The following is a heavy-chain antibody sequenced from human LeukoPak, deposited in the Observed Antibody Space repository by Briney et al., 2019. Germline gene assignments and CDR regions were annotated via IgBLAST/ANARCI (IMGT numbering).Heavy chain of an antibody. V-gene: IGHV1-46*01. CDR1: GYTFTSYY. Sequence: ASVKVSCKASGYTFTSYYMHWVRQAPGQGLEWMGIINPSGGSTSYAQKFQGRVTMTRDTSTSTVYMELSSLRSEDMAVYYCARGAVRGVIKNWFDPWGQGTLVTVSS. J-gene: IGHJ5*02. CDR3: ARGAVRGVIKNWFDP. D-gene: IGHD3-10*01. CDR2: INPSGGST.